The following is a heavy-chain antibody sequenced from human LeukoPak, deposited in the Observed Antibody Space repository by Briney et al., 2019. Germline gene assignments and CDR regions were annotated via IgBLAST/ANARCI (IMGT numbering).Heavy chain of an antibody. J-gene: IGHJ3*02. CDR3: ARQGYDSSGYHDAFDI. V-gene: IGHV4-59*11. D-gene: IGHD3-22*01. Sequence: SETLSLTCTVSGGSISSHYWSWIRQPPGKGLEWIGYIYYSGSTNYNPSLKSRVTISVDTSKNQFSLKLRSVTAADTAVYYCARQGYDSSGYHDAFDIWGQGTMVTVSS. CDR2: IYYSGST. CDR1: GGSISSHY.